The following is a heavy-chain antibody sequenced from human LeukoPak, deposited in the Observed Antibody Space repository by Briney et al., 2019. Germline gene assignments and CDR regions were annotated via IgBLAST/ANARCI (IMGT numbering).Heavy chain of an antibody. Sequence: LETLSLTCTVSGGSISSYYWNWIRQPPGKGLEWIGYIYYSGSTNYNPSLKTRVTISVDTSKNQFSLKLSSVTAADAAVYYCARGRSYFDYWGQGTLGSVSS. V-gene: IGHV4-59*01. CDR1: GGSISSYY. J-gene: IGHJ4*02. CDR2: IYYSGST. CDR3: ARGRSYFDY.